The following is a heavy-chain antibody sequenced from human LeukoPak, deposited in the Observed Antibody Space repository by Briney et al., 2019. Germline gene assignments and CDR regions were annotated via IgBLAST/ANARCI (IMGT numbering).Heavy chain of an antibody. J-gene: IGHJ3*02. CDR2: INHSGST. V-gene: IGHV4-34*01. CDR1: GGSFSGYY. D-gene: IGHD3-3*01. Sequence: SETLSLTCTVSGGSFSGYYWSWIRQPPGKGLEWIGEINHSGSTNYNPSLKSRVTISVDTSKNQFSLKLSSVTAADTAVYYCARVLTIFGVVAGAFDIWGQGTMVTVSS. CDR3: ARVLTIFGVVAGAFDI.